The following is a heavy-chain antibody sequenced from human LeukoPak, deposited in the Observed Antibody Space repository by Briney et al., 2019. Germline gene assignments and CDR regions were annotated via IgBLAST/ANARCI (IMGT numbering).Heavy chain of an antibody. J-gene: IGHJ4*02. CDR2: ISSSSSYI. Sequence: GGSLRLSCAASGFTFSSYSMNWVRQAPGKGLEWVSSISSSSSYIYYADSVKGRFTISRDNAKNSLYLQTNSLRAEDTAVYYCARDRSERGGYSHNWGQGTLVTVSS. CDR3: ARDRSERGGYSHN. D-gene: IGHD3-10*01. V-gene: IGHV3-21*01. CDR1: GFTFSSYS.